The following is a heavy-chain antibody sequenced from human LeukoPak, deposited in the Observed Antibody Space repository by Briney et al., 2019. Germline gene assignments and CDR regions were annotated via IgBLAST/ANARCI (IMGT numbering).Heavy chain of an antibody. CDR2: ISGSGGST. D-gene: IGHD6-19*01. V-gene: IGHV3-23*01. Sequence: GGSLRLSCAASGFTFSSYAMSWVRQAPGKGLEWVSAISGSGGSTYYADSVKGRFTISRDNSKNTLYLQMNSLRAEDTAVYYCAKLPARLGGQWLVPSDYWGQGTLVTVS. CDR3: AKLPARLGGQWLVPSDY. CDR1: GFTFSSYA. J-gene: IGHJ4*02.